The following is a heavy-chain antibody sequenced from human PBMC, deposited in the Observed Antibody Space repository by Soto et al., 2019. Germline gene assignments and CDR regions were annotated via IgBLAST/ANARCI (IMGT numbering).Heavy chain of an antibody. CDR1: GASVSSGSSY. D-gene: IGHD3-10*01. Sequence: PSETLSLTCSVSGASVSSGSSYWNWIRQPPGKGLEWIGYIYYSGSTNYNPSLKSRVSISLDTSKNQFSLNLNSLTAADTAVYYCARDSYSHLWPWGQGTLVT. J-gene: IGHJ5*02. CDR3: ARDSYSHLWP. V-gene: IGHV4-61*01. CDR2: IYYSGST.